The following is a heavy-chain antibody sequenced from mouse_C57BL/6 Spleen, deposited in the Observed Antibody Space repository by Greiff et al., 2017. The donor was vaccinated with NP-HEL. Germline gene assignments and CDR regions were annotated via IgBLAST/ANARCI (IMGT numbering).Heavy chain of an antibody. CDR1: GFTFSDYY. D-gene: IGHD1-1*01. V-gene: IGHV5-16*01. CDR3: ARDGYYGSSYSWYFDV. CDR2: INYDGSST. J-gene: IGHJ1*03. Sequence: DVKLVESEGGLVQPGSSMKLSCTASGFTFSDYYMAWVRQVPEKGLEWVANINYDGSSTYYLDSLKSRFIISRDNAKNILYLQMSSLKSEDTATYYCARDGYYGSSYSWYFDVWGTGTTVTVSS.